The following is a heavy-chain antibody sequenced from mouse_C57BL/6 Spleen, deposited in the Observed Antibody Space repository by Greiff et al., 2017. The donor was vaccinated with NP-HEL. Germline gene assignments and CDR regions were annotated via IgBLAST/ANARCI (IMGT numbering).Heavy chain of an antibody. V-gene: IGHV5-4*01. CDR3: ARDRAGTGDYAMDY. D-gene: IGHD3-3*01. CDR1: GFTFSSYA. Sequence: EVMLVESGGGLVKPGGSLKLSCAASGFTFSSYAMSWVRQTPEKRLEWVATISDGGSYTYYLDTVKGRFTISRVNAKNNLYLQMSHLKSEDTAMYYCARDRAGTGDYAMDYWGQGTSVTVSS. CDR2: ISDGGSYT. J-gene: IGHJ4*01.